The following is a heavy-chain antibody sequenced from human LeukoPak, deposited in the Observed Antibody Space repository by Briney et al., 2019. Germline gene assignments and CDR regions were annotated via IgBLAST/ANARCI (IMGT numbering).Heavy chain of an antibody. Sequence: PSETLSLTCTVSGGSISSSSYYWGWIRQPPGKGLAWIGSIYYSGSTYYNPSLKSRVTISVDTSKNQFSLKLSSVTAADTAVYYCASFVVVIAAYDWGQGTLVTVSS. CDR2: IYYSGST. V-gene: IGHV4-39*01. D-gene: IGHD2-15*01. J-gene: IGHJ4*02. CDR3: ASFVVVIAAYD. CDR1: GGSISSSSYY.